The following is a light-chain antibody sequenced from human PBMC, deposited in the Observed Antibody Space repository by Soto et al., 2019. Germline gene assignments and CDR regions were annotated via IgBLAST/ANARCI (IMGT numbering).Light chain of an antibody. CDR3: MQARQTPRT. V-gene: IGKV2-28*01. J-gene: IGKJ5*01. CDR2: GGS. Sequence: DIVMNQFPLSLPVTPGEPASISCRSSQSLLHSNGCNYLDWYLQKPGQSPQLLIYGGSNRASGVPDRFSGSGSGTDFTLKISRVEAEDVGVYYCMQARQTPRTFGQGTRLEIK. CDR1: QSLLHSNGCNY.